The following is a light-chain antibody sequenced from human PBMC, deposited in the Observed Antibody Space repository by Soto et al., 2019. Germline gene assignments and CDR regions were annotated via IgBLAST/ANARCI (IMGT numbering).Light chain of an antibody. V-gene: IGLV2-23*01. CDR2: EGT. J-gene: IGLJ2*01. Sequence: QSVLTQPASVSGSPGQSITISCTGSSSDVASYDLVSWYQQHPGKTPKLMIYEGTKRPSGVSDRFSGSNSGNTASLTTSGLPAEDEADYYCCSYVGRSSPAIFGGGTKLTVL. CDR3: CSYVGRSSPAI. CDR1: SSDVASYDL.